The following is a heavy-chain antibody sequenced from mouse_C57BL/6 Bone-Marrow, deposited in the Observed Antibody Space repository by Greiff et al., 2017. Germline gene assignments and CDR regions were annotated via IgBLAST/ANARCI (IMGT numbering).Heavy chain of an antibody. CDR1: GYTFTSYG. D-gene: IGHD1-1*01. V-gene: IGHV1-81*01. J-gene: IGHJ1*03. CDR3: AKGGITTVVAHWYFDV. CDR2: IYPRSGNT. Sequence: QVQLQQSGAELARPGASVKLSCKASGYTFTSYGISWVKQRTGQGLEWIGEIYPRSGNTYYNEKFKGKATLTADKSSSTAYMALRSLTSEDSAVYFCAKGGITTVVAHWYFDVWGTGTTLTVSS.